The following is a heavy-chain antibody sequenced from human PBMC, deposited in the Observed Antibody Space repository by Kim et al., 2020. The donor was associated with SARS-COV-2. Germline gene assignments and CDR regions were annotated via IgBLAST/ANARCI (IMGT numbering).Heavy chain of an antibody. V-gene: IGHV3-30*04. CDR1: GFTFSSYA. J-gene: IGHJ4*02. CDR2: ISFDASTQ. D-gene: IGHD1-26*01. CDR3: AASPGRLGPFDY. Sequence: GGSLRLSCAASGFTFSSYAMHWVRQAPGKGLECVAVISFDASTQYYADSVKGRFSISRDNSKNTQYLQMNSLRDEDTAVYYCAASPGRLGPFDYWGQGTLVTVSS.